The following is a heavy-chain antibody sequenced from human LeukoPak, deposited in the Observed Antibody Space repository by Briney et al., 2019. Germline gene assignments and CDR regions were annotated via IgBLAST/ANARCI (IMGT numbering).Heavy chain of an antibody. J-gene: IGHJ6*04. V-gene: IGHV1-69*06. Sequence: SVKASCKASGGSFRRYAFAWVRQAPGQGLEWMGGIMPVLDTGSYAQGFQGRVTITADRSTSTAYMELRSLRPEDTALYYCAARDNGNDLLSYHAMDVWGNGTTVTVSS. CDR1: GGSFRRYA. CDR2: IMPVLDTG. D-gene: IGHD1-1*01. CDR3: AARDNGNDLLSYHAMDV.